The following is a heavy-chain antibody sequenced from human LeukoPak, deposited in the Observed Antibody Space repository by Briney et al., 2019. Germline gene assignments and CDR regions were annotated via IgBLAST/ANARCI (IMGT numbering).Heavy chain of an antibody. CDR1: GFPSSNNP. D-gene: IGHD2-2*01. J-gene: IGHJ4*02. Sequence: GGSLRLSCVVFGFPSSNNPMNWVRQAPGKGLEWVSYISTAITTTYYAESVKGRFTISRDNAKNSLYLQMNSLRVEDTAVYYCARDGGKGYEIDYWGQGTLVTVSS. V-gene: IGHV3-48*01. CDR3: ARDGGKGYEIDY. CDR2: ISTAITTT.